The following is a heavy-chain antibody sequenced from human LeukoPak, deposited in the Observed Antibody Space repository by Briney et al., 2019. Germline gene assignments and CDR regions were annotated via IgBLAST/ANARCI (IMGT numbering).Heavy chain of an antibody. CDR1: GGSISSGGYY. CDR3: ARTDHGDYDC. J-gene: IGHJ4*02. V-gene: IGHV4-31*03. Sequence: SKTLSLTCTVSGGSISSGGYYWSWIRQHPGKGLEWIGYIYYSGSTYYNPSLKSRVTISVDTSKNQFSLKLSSVTAADTAVYYCARTDHGDYDCWGQGTLVTVSS. D-gene: IGHD4-17*01. CDR2: IYYSGST.